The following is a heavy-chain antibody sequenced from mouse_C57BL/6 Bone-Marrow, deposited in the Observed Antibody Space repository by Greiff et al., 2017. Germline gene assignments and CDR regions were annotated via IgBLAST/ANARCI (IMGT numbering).Heavy chain of an antibody. CDR1: GFTFSSYA. J-gene: IGHJ1*03. CDR2: ISDGGSYT. V-gene: IGHV5-4*01. CDR3: AIDPRRDYDWYFDV. Sequence: EVQGVESGGGLVKPGGSLKLSCAASGFTFSSYAMSWVRQTPEKRLEWVATISDGGSYTYYPDNVKGRFTISRDNAKNNLYLQMSHLKSEDTAMYYCAIDPRRDYDWYFDVWGTGTTVTVSS. D-gene: IGHD2-4*01.